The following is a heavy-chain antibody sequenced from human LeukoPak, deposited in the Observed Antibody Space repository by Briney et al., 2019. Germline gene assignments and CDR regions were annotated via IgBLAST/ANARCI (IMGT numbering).Heavy chain of an antibody. CDR1: GYTLTEIA. D-gene: IGHD6-25*01. CDR2: FDPQDRET. Sequence: ASGKVSCKVSGYTLTEIAMHWVRQAPGEGLEWMGGFDPQDRETVYAQKVQGRVTMTEDTSTDPAFMELSGLRSEDTALYYCAIIASAGTFDYWGQGALVTVSS. J-gene: IGHJ4*02. V-gene: IGHV1-24*01. CDR3: AIIASAGTFDY.